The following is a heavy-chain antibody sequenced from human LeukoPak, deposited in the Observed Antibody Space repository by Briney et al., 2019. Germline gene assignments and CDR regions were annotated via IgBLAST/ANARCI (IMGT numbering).Heavy chain of an antibody. D-gene: IGHD4-23*01. Sequence: ASVKVSCKASGYTFTNYAKHWVRQAPGQRLEWMVWINAGNGNTKYSQEFQDRVTITRDTSASTVYMELSSLRSEDLAVYYCARTRDYGGNWGFDYWGQGTLVTVSS. V-gene: IGHV1-3*03. J-gene: IGHJ4*02. CDR1: GYTFTNYA. CDR2: INAGNGNT. CDR3: ARTRDYGGNWGFDY.